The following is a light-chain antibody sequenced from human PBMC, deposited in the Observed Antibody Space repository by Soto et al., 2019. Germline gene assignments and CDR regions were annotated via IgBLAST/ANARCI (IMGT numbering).Light chain of an antibody. Sequence: EIVLTQSPATLSLSPGERATLSCRASQSINRHLAWYRQKPGQAPRLLIYDASNRATGIPARFSGSGSGTDFTLTISSLEPEDFGVYYCQQYNSYPITFGQGTRLEIK. CDR3: QQYNSYPIT. CDR2: DAS. V-gene: IGKV3-11*01. J-gene: IGKJ5*01. CDR1: QSINRH.